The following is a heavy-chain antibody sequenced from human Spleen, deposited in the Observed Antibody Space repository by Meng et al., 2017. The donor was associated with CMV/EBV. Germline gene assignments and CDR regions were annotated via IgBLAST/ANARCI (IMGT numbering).Heavy chain of an antibody. J-gene: IGHJ5*02. CDR3: ARAEYDFWSGYYTRLDP. CDR2: ISWNSGSI. CDR1: GFTFDDYA. Sequence: GGSLRLSCAASGFTFDDYAMHWVRQAPGKGLEWVSGISWNSGSIGYADSVKGRFTISRDNAKNSLYLQMNSLRAEDTALYYCARAEYDFWSGYYTRLDPWGQGTLVTVSS. D-gene: IGHD3-3*01. V-gene: IGHV3-9*01.